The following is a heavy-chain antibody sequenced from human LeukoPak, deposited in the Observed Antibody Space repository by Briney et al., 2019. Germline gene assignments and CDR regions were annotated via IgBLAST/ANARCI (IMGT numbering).Heavy chain of an antibody. CDR3: ARDRYGDPFDY. V-gene: IGHV4-59*01. CDR1: GGSISSYY. J-gene: IGHJ4*02. Sequence: SETLSLTRTVSGGSISSYYWSWIRQPPGKGLEWIGYIYYSGSTNYNPSLKSRVTISVDTSKNQFSLKLSSVTAADTAVYYCARDRYGDPFDYWGQGTLVTVSS. CDR2: IYYSGST. D-gene: IGHD4-17*01.